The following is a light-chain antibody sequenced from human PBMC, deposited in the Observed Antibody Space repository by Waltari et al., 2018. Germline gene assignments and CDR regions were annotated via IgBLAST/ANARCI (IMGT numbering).Light chain of an antibody. CDR1: SSDVGSYNL. CDR3: CSYAGSSPHVV. CDR2: EDT. V-gene: IGLV2-23*01. J-gene: IGLJ2*01. Sequence: QSALTQPASVSGSPGQSITISCTGTSSDVGSYNLVSWYQQHPGKAPKLMIYEDTKRPSGVSDRFSGSKSGNTASLTISGLQAEDEADYYCCSYAGSSPHVVFGGGTKLTVL.